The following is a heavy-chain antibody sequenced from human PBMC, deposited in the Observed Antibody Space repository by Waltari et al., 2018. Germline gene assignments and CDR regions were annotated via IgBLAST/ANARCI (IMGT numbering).Heavy chain of an antibody. J-gene: IGHJ4*02. Sequence: GSFSGYYWSWIRQPPGKGLEWIGEINHSGSTNYNPSLKSRGTISVDTSKNQFSLKLSSVTAADTAVYYCARGQEFAYDYVWGSYRSMIGLVYWGQGTLVTVSS. CDR2: INHSGST. CDR1: GSFSGYY. V-gene: IGHV4-34*01. CDR3: ARGQEFAYDYVWGSYRSMIGLVY. D-gene: IGHD3-16*02.